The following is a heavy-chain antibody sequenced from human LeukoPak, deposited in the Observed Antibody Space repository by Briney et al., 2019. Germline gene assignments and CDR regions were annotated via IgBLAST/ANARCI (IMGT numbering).Heavy chain of an antibody. Sequence: GGSLRLSCAASGFTFSSYAMSWVRQAPGKGLEWVSGISGSDGSTNYADSVKGRFTISRDNAKNSLYLQMNSLRAEDTAVYYCAGSYYDILDYMDVWGKGTTVTISS. CDR3: AGSYYDILDYMDV. CDR2: ISGSDGST. D-gene: IGHD3-9*01. J-gene: IGHJ6*03. V-gene: IGHV3-23*01. CDR1: GFTFSSYA.